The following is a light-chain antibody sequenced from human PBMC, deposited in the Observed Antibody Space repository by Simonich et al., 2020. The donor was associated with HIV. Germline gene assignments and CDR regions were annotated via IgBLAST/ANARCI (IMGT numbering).Light chain of an antibody. Sequence: EIVLTQSPGTLSLSPGERATLSCRASQSVSSSYLAWYQQKPGQAPRLLIYGASSRATCIPDRFMGSGFGTEFTLTISSMQSEDFAVYYCQQYNNWPSPFTFGPGTKVDIK. CDR1: QSVSSSY. CDR2: GAS. J-gene: IGKJ3*01. CDR3: QQYNNWPSPFT. V-gene: IGKV3-20*01.